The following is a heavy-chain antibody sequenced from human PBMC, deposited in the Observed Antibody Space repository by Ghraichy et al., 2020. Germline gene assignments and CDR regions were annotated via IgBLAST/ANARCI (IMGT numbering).Heavy chain of an antibody. D-gene: IGHD6-13*01. J-gene: IGHJ4*02. V-gene: IGHV4-59*01. CDR2: IYYSGST. Sequence: SETLSLTCTVSGGSISSYYWSWIRQPPGKGLEWIGYIYYSGSTNYNPSLKSRVTISVDTSKNQFSLKLSSVTAADTAVYYCARDLGYSSSWYEGLGPPPLSDWGQGTLVTVSS. CDR3: ARDLGYSSSWYEGLGPPPLSD. CDR1: GGSISSYY.